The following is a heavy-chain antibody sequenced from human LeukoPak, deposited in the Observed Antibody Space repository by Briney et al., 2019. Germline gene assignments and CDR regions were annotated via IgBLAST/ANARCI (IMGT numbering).Heavy chain of an antibody. CDR3: ATDREGDPSAYYLV. D-gene: IGHD3-22*01. J-gene: IGHJ4*02. V-gene: IGHV3-23*01. CDR2: ISDNGGRT. Sequence: GGSLRLSCAASGFTFSNAWMSWVRQAPGKGLEWVSTISDNGGRTYYADSVKGRFTISRDNSKNTLFLQMNSLRAEDSAVYYCATDREGDPSAYYLVGGQGTLITVSS. CDR1: GFTFSNAW.